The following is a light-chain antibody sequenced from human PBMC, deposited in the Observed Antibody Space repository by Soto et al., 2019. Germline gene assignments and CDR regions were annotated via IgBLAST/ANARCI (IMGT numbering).Light chain of an antibody. CDR3: QQYGRSPLT. V-gene: IGKV3-20*01. CDR1: QSVNGSY. Sequence: EIVLTQSPGTLSLSPGERATLSCRASQSVNGSYLAWYQQKPGQAPRLLIYGASSRATGIPDRFSGSGSGTDFILTISRLEPEDFAVYYCQQYGRSPLTFGGGTKVDIK. CDR2: GAS. J-gene: IGKJ4*02.